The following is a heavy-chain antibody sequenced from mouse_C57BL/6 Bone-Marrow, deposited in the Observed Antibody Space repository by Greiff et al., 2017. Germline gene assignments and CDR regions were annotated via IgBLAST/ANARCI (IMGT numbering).Heavy chain of an antibody. V-gene: IGHV5-9*01. D-gene: IGHD1-1*01. CDR2: ISGGGGNT. CDR3: SSQVTTVLATKYFDV. Sequence: DVKLVESGGGLVKPGGSLKLSCAASGFTFSSYTMSWVRQTPEKRLQWVAAISGGGGNTYYPDSVKGRFTISRDNDKNILYLQMSSLRSEDTALYYCSSQVTTVLATKYFDVWGTGTTVTVSS. CDR1: GFTFSSYT. J-gene: IGHJ1*03.